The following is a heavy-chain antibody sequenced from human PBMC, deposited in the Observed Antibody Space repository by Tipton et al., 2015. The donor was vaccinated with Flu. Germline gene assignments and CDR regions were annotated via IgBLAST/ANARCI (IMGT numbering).Heavy chain of an antibody. CDR2: VSYDGGDK. CDR3: ANSHSPSPRRLPGY. D-gene: IGHD2-21*01. J-gene: IGHJ4*02. Sequence: SLRLSCAVSGLTFSNYAMHWVRQAPGKGLEWVAIVSYDGGDKFYADSVKGRYTISKDNSKNTLYLQMNSLRTEDTAVYYCANSHSPSPRRLPGYWGQGTLVTVSS. V-gene: IGHV3-30*18. CDR1: GLTFSNYA.